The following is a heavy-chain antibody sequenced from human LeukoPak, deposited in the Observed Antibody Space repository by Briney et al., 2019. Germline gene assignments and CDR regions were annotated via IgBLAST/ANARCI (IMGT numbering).Heavy chain of an antibody. CDR3: SRGGRGDY. CDR2: IKQDGSDK. CDR1: GFTFTTYW. V-gene: IGHV3-7*01. Sequence: GGSLRLSCAASGFTFTTYWMSWVRQAPGKGLEWVANIKQDGSDKYYVDSVKGRFTISRDNAKNSLYLQMNSLRADDTAVYYCSRGGRGDYWGQETLVTVSS. D-gene: IGHD3-16*01. J-gene: IGHJ4*02.